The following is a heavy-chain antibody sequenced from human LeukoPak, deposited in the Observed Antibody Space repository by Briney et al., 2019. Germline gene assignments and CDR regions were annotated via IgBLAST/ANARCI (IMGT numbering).Heavy chain of an antibody. V-gene: IGHV5-51*01. D-gene: IGHD2-21*02. CDR1: GYSFPSHW. Sequence: GESLKISCKGSGYSFPSHWIGWVRQMSGKGLEWMGIIYPADSDTRYSPSFQGQVTISADKSISTAYLQWSSLKASDTAMYYCARRPYCGGDCYSYAFDLWGQGTMVIVSS. CDR3: ARRPYCGGDCYSYAFDL. CDR2: IYPADSDT. J-gene: IGHJ3*01.